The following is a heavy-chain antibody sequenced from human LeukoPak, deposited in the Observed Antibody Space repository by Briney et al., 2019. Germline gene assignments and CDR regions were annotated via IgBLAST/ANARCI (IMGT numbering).Heavy chain of an antibody. CDR3: ARVGFRTYYFDY. D-gene: IGHD3-16*01. CDR1: GGTFSSYA. Sequence: SVKVSCKASGGTFSSYAISWVRQAPGQGLEWMGGIIPIFGTANYAQKFQGRVTITADESTSTAYMELSSLRSEDTAVYYCARVGFRTYYFDYWGQGTLVTVSS. V-gene: IGHV1-69*13. CDR2: IIPIFGTA. J-gene: IGHJ4*02.